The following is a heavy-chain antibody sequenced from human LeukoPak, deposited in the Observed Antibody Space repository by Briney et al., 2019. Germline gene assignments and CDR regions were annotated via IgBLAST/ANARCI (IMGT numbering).Heavy chain of an antibody. CDR1: GFSFSDCI. J-gene: IGHJ4*02. V-gene: IGHV3-64*04. CDR2: INQNGGTT. CDR3: AKHEGSSGSYCYFHY. Sequence: PGGSLRLSCSASGFSFSDCIMNWVRQAPGKGLEHVSLINQNGGTTYYADSVKGRFTISRDNSKNTLYLQLNRLRAEDTAVYYCAKHEGSSGSYCYFHYWGQGTLVTVSS. D-gene: IGHD3-10*01.